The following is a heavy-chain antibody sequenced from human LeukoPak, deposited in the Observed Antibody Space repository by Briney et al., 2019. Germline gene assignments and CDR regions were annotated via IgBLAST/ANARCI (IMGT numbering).Heavy chain of an antibody. CDR3: ARNLRRENLEWLRSWYFDL. D-gene: IGHD3-3*01. J-gene: IGHJ2*01. V-gene: IGHV3-21*01. Sequence: GGSLRLSCAASGFTFSSYSMNWVRQAPGKGLEWVSSISSSSSYIYYADSVKGRFTISRDNAKNSLYLQMNSLRAEDTAVYYCARNLRRENLEWLRSWYFDLWGRGTLVTVSS. CDR1: GFTFSSYS. CDR2: ISSSSSYI.